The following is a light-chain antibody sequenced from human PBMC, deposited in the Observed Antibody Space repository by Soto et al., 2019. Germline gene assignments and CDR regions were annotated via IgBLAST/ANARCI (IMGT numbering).Light chain of an antibody. CDR2: EXX. CDR3: SSYAGSNNLKV. CDR1: SSDVGGYNY. Sequence: QSALTQPPSASGSPGQSVTISCTGTSSDVGGYNYVSWYQQHPGKAPKLMIYEXXKXXXXXXXXXSGSKSGNTASLTVSGXXXXXXXXXYCSSYAGSNNLKVFGGGTKVTVL. V-gene: IGLV2-8*01. J-gene: IGLJ2*01.